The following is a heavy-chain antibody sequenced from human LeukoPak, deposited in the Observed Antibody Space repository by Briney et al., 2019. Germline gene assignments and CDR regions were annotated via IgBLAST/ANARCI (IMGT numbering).Heavy chain of an antibody. J-gene: IGHJ4*02. Sequence: ASVKVSCKASGYTFTGYYMHWVRQAPGQGLEWMGWINPNSGGTNYAQKFQGRVTMTRDTSISTAYMELSRLRSDDTAVYYCARVRQRNIQLLEYWGQETLVTVSS. CDR2: INPNSGGT. V-gene: IGHV1-2*02. CDR3: ARVRQRNIQLLEY. D-gene: IGHD5-18*01. CDR1: GYTFTGYY.